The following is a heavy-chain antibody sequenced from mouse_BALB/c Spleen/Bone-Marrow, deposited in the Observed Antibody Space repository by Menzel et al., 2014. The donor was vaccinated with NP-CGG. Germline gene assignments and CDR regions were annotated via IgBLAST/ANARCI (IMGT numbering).Heavy chain of an antibody. CDR3: GRDSYYAMDY. Sequence: EVQLQESGPELVKPRASVKISCKASGYTFTGYFMNWVKQSQGKSLEWIGRINPYNGDTFYNQKFKGKATLTVDKSSSTAHMELLSLTSEDSAVYYCGRDSYYAMDYWGQGTSVTVSS. CDR1: GYTFTGYF. J-gene: IGHJ4*01. CDR2: INPYNGDT. V-gene: IGHV1-37*01.